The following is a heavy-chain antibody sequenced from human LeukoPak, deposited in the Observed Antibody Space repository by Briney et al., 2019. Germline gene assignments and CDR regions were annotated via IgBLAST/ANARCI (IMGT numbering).Heavy chain of an antibody. V-gene: IGHV4-4*07. CDR2: IYTSGST. CDR3: ARVQARDYYYHYYMDV. J-gene: IGHJ6*03. Sequence: SETLSLTCTVSGGSISSYYWSWIRQPAGKGLEWIGRIYTSGSTNYNPPLKSRVTMSVDTSKNQFSLKLSSVTAADTAVYYCARVQARDYYYHYYMDVWGKGTTVTVSS. CDR1: GGSISSYY. D-gene: IGHD3-10*01.